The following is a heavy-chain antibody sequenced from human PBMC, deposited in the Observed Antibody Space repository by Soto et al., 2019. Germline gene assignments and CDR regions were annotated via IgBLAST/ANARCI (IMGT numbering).Heavy chain of an antibody. Sequence: EVQLLESGGGLVQPGGSLRLSCAASGFTFSSYAMSWVRQAPGKGLEWVSAISGSGGSTYYADSVKGRFTISRDNSKNTLYLQMNSLRAEDTAVYYCASGMGTLRYFDWPMDVWGQGTTVTVSS. D-gene: IGHD3-9*01. CDR2: ISGSGGST. V-gene: IGHV3-23*01. CDR3: ASGMGTLRYFDWPMDV. CDR1: GFTFSSYA. J-gene: IGHJ6*02.